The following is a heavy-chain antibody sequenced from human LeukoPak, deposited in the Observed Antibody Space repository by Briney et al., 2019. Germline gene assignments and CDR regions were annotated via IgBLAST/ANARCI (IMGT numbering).Heavy chain of an antibody. CDR3: AREKFNYDLLHYFDY. CDR1: GYPISSGYY. J-gene: IGHJ4*02. D-gene: IGHD3-16*01. Sequence: SETLSLTCAVSGYPISSGYYWGWIRQPPGKGLEWIGSIYHSGSTYYNPSLKSRVTISVDTSKNQFSLKLSSVTAADTAVYYCAREKFNYDLLHYFDYWGQGTLVTVSS. CDR2: IYHSGST. V-gene: IGHV4-38-2*02.